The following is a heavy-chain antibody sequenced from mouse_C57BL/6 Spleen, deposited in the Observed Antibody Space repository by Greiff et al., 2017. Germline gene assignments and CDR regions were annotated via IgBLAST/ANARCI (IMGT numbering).Heavy chain of an antibody. CDR1: GYTFTSYW. Sequence: QVQLQQPGAELVKPGASVKLSCKASGYTFTSYWMHWVKQRPGQGLEWIGMIHPNSGSTNYNEKFKSKATLTVDKSSSTAYMQLSSLTSEDSAVYCCARAYEYDYAMDYWGQGTSVTVSS. D-gene: IGHD2-4*01. J-gene: IGHJ4*01. V-gene: IGHV1-64*01. CDR3: ARAYEYDYAMDY. CDR2: IHPNSGST.